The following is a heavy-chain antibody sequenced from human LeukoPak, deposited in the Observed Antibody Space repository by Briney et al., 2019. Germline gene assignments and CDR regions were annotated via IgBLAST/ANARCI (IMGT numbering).Heavy chain of an antibody. V-gene: IGHV3-13*01. D-gene: IGHD1-1*01. CDR1: GFTFSDYD. CDR2: IGTAGDT. CDR3: ARVAKERVGGVYYFDY. J-gene: IGHJ4*02. Sequence: GGSLRLSCAASGFTFSDYDMHWVRQPTGKGLEWVAAIGTAGDTYYTGSVKGRFTISRENAKNSLYLQMNSLRAGDTAVYYCARVAKERVGGVYYFDYWGQGALVTVSS.